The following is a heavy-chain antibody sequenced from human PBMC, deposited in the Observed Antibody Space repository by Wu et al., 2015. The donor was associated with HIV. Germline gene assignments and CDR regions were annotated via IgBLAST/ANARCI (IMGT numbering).Heavy chain of an antibody. CDR2: ISAYNGNT. D-gene: IGHD2-8*02. V-gene: IGHV1-18*01. CDR3: ARDLCVRGVCYRSPGDWSTP. J-gene: IGHJ5*02. CDR1: GGTFSTYA. Sequence: QVQLVQSGAEVKKPASSVKVSCKASGGTFSTYAITWVRQAPGQGLEWMGWISAYNGNTNYAQKLQGRVTMTTDTSTSTAYMELRSLRSDDTAVYYCARDLCVRGVCYRSPGDWSTPWGQGTLVTVSS.